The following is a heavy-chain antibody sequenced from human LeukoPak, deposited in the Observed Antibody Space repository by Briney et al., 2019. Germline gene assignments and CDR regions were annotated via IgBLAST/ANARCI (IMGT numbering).Heavy chain of an antibody. CDR2: IYSGGST. Sequence: GGSLRLSCAASGFTVSSNYMSWVRQAPGKGLEWVSVIYSGGSTYYADSVKGRFTISRDNSKNTLYLQMNSLRAEDTAVYYCAREYSSSWYDYYGMDVWGQGTTVTVSS. J-gene: IGHJ6*02. V-gene: IGHV3-53*01. CDR1: GFTVSSNY. CDR3: AREYSSSWYDYYGMDV. D-gene: IGHD6-13*01.